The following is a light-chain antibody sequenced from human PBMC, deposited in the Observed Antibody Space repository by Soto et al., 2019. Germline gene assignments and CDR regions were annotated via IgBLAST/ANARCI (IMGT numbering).Light chain of an antibody. J-gene: IGKJ5*01. CDR1: QSVSSQ. V-gene: IGKV3-20*01. Sequence: EIVLTQSPGTLSLSPGERATLSCRASQSVSSQLAWYQQKPGQSPRLFIYGASSRATGIPDRFTGSGSGTDFTLTISRLEPEDFAVYYCQQYDTSVVTFGKGTRLEIK. CDR2: GAS. CDR3: QQYDTSVVT.